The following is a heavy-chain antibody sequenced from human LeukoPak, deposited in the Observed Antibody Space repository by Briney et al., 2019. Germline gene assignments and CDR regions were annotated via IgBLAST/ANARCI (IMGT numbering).Heavy chain of an antibody. CDR2: INPNSGGT. D-gene: IGHD2-15*01. CDR3: ARARCSGGSCYPNWFDP. Sequence: ASVKVSCKASRYTFTGYYMHWVRQAPGQGLEWMGWINPNSGGTNYAQKFQGRVTMTRDTSISTAYMELSRLRSDDTAVYYCARARCSGGSCYPNWFDPWGQGTLVTVSS. CDR1: RYTFTGYY. J-gene: IGHJ5*02. V-gene: IGHV1-2*02.